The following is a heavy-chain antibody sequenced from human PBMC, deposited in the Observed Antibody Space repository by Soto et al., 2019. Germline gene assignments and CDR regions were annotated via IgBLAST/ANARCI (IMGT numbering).Heavy chain of an antibody. Sequence: ASVKVSCKASGYTFTGYYMHWVRQAPGQGLEWMGWISGYNGDTKYAQKFQGRVTMTVDTSTTTAYMELRSLTSDDRAVYYCAKNGQPPYYYYGMDVWGQGTTVTVSS. CDR3: AKNGQPPYYYYGMDV. D-gene: IGHD2-8*01. CDR2: ISGYNGDT. CDR1: GYTFTGYY. J-gene: IGHJ6*02. V-gene: IGHV1-18*04.